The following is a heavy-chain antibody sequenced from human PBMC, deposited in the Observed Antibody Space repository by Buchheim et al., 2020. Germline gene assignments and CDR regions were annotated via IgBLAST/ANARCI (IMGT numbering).Heavy chain of an antibody. D-gene: IGHD2-2*02. CDR2: IKSKTDGGTT. V-gene: IGHV3-15*01. J-gene: IGHJ4*02. CDR3: TTGGGGIVVVPAAIPLDY. CDR1: GFTFSNAW. Sequence: EVQLVESGGGLVKPGGSLRLSCAASGFTFSNAWMSWVRQAPGKGLEWVGRIKSKTDGGTTDYAAPVKGRFTISSDDSKNTLYLQMNSLKTEDTAVYYCTTGGGGIVVVPAAIPLDYWGQGTL.